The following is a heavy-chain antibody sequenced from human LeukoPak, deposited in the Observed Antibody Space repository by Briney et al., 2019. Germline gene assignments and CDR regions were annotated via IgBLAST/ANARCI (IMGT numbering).Heavy chain of an antibody. D-gene: IGHD3-22*01. CDR3: ARLSMIDTFDI. V-gene: IGHV5-51*01. CDR2: IYPGDSDT. J-gene: IGHJ3*02. Sequence: GESLKISCQASGYSFMTYWIGWVRQMPGKGLEWMAIIYPGDSDTKYSPSFQDQVTISADKSINTAYLHWRSLKASDTAMYYCARLSMIDTFDIWGLGTVVTVSS. CDR1: GYSFMTYW.